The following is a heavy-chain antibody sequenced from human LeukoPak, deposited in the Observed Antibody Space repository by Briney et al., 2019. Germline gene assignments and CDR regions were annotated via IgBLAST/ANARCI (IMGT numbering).Heavy chain of an antibody. Sequence: PGGSLRLSCAASGFTFSSYAMHWVRQAPGKGLEWVAVISYDGSNKCYADSVKGRFTISRDNSKNTLYLQMNSLRAEDTAVYYCARSGRAVAVFDYWGQGTLVTVSS. D-gene: IGHD6-19*01. CDR2: ISYDGSNK. CDR3: ARSGRAVAVFDY. CDR1: GFTFSSYA. V-gene: IGHV3-30*04. J-gene: IGHJ4*02.